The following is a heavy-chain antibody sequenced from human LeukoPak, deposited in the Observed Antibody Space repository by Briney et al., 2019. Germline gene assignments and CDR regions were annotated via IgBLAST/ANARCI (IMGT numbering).Heavy chain of an antibody. CDR3: AKDPVADYYDSSGPPYYFDY. Sequence: GGSLRLSCAASGFSLSSYAMSWVRQAPGKGLEWVSAISGSGGSTYYADSVKGRFTISRDNSKNTLYLQMNSLRAEDTAVYYCAKDPVADYYDSSGPPYYFDYWGQGTLVTVSS. D-gene: IGHD3-22*01. CDR1: GFSLSSYA. V-gene: IGHV3-23*01. J-gene: IGHJ4*02. CDR2: ISGSGGST.